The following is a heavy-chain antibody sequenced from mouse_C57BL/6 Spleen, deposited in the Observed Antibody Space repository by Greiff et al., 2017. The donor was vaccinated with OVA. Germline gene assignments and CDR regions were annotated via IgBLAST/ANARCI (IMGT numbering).Heavy chain of an antibody. CDR2: IWSGGST. CDR3: AREEGPYYDYDGSAMDC. J-gene: IGHJ4*01. CDR1: GFSLTSYG. D-gene: IGHD2-4*01. V-gene: IGHV2-2*01. Sequence: QVQLQQSGPGLVQPSQSLSITCTVSGFSLTSYGVHWVRQSPGKGLEWLGVIWSGGSTDYNAAFISRLSISKDNSKSQVFFKMNSLHADDTSIYYCAREEGPYYDYDGSAMDCWGQGTSVTVSS.